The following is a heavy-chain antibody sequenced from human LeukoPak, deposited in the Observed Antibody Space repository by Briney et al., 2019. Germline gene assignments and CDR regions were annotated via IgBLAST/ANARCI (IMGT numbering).Heavy chain of an antibody. CDR2: IKQDGSEK. V-gene: IGHV3-7*03. CDR3: AKATIFGVVITSFDY. J-gene: IGHJ4*02. Sequence: GGSLRLSCAASGFTFSSYWMSWVRQAPGKGLEWVANIKQDGSEKYYVDSVKGRFTISRDNAKNTLYLQMNSLRAEDTAVYYCAKATIFGVVITSFDYWGQGTLVTVSS. D-gene: IGHD3-3*01. CDR1: GFTFSSYW.